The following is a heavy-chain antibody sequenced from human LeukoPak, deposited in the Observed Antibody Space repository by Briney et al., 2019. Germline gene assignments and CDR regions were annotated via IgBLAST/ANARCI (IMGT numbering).Heavy chain of an antibody. Sequence: PGGSLRLSCAASGFTVSSNYMSWVRQAPGKGLEWVSVIYSGGSTYYADSVKGRFTISRDNSKNTLYLQMNSLRAEDTAVYYCAKARSSSSWYENYFDYWGQGSLVTVSS. CDR2: IYSGGST. J-gene: IGHJ4*02. D-gene: IGHD6-13*01. CDR3: AKARSSSSWYENYFDY. CDR1: GFTVSSNY. V-gene: IGHV3-53*01.